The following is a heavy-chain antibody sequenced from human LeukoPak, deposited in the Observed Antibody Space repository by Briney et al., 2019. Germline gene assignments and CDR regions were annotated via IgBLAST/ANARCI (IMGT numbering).Heavy chain of an antibody. CDR1: GVSISSYY. J-gene: IGHJ1*01. Sequence: PSETLTLTCTVSGVSISSYYRSWIRQPPRKGLEWIGYIYYSGSTNYKPSLKSRVTISIDTSKNQLSLKLTTVTAADTAVYYCASVAVAGTRPLYCLHWGQGTLVTVSS. V-gene: IGHV4-59*01. D-gene: IGHD6-19*01. CDR2: IYYSGST. CDR3: ASVAVAGTRPLYCLH.